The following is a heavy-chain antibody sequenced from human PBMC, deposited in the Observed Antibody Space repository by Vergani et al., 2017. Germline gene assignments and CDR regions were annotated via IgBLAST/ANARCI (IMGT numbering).Heavy chain of an antibody. CDR1: GGTFSSYA. Sequence: QVQLVQSGAEVKKPGSSVKVSCKASGGTFSSYAISWVRQAPGQGLEWMGGLDPEDGETIYAQKFQGRVTMTGDTSTDTAYMELSSLRSEDTAVYYGATDSLLWFGERIYMRGFDIWGQGTMVTVSS. CDR3: ATDSLLWFGERIYMRGFDI. CDR2: LDPEDGET. V-gene: IGHV1-69*06. D-gene: IGHD3-10*01. J-gene: IGHJ3*02.